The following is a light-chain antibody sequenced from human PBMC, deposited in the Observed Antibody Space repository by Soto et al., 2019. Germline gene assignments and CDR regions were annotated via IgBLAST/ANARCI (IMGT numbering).Light chain of an antibody. CDR2: DTS. J-gene: IGKJ4*01. CDR3: QPYNNWPLT. CDR1: QGIGDT. V-gene: IGKV3-15*01. Sequence: EVVMRQSPSTLSVSLGEGATLSCRASQGIGDTLAWYQHKPGQTPRLLIYDTSTRATGVPTRFSGSRSGAEFTLTINSLQSEDFAVYYCQPYNNWPLTFGGGTKVDIK.